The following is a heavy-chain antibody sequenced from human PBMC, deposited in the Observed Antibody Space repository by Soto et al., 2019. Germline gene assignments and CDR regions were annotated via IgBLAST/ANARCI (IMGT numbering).Heavy chain of an antibody. V-gene: IGHV4-61*03. Sequence: SETLSLTCIASGDSVTSGSYYWTWLRQPPGKGLEWIGYISYTGRTKYNPSLQSRVTISVDTSKNDFSLNLSSVTAADTAVYFCAREWGLLPYYVMNVWGDGNEVTVS. CDR3: AREWGLLPYYVMNV. D-gene: IGHD7-27*01. J-gene: IGHJ6*02. CDR2: ISYTGRT. CDR1: GDSVTSGSYY.